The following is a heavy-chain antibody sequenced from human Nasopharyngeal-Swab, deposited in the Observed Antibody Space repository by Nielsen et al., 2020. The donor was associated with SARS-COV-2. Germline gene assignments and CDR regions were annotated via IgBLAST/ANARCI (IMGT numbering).Heavy chain of an antibody. V-gene: IGHV3-7*01. D-gene: IGHD1-26*01. J-gene: IGHJ6*02. Sequence: WIRQPPGKGLEWVANIKQDGSEKYYVDSVKGRFTISRDNAKNSLYLQMNSLRAEDTAVYYCARDADSGGYAAVGMDVWGQGTTVTVSS. CDR3: ARDADSGGYAAVGMDV. CDR2: IKQDGSEK.